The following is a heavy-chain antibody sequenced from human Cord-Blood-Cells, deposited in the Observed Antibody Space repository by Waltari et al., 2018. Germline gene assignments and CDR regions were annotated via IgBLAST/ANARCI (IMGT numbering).Heavy chain of an antibody. Sequence: QVQLVQSGAEVKKPGSSVKVSCKASGGTFSSYAISWVRQAPGQGLAWMGGIIPTLGTANYAQKFQGRVTITADESTSTAYMELSSLRSEDTAVYYCARGVGPRYCSSTSCQTAGFDYWGQGTLVTVSS. D-gene: IGHD2-2*01. J-gene: IGHJ4*02. CDR2: IIPTLGTA. CDR3: ARGVGPRYCSSTSCQTAGFDY. V-gene: IGHV1-69*01. CDR1: GGTFSSYA.